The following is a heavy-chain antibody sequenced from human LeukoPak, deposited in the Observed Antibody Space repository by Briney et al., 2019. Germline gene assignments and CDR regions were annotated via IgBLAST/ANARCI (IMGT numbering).Heavy chain of an antibody. D-gene: IGHD4-17*01. V-gene: IGHV1-2*02. Sequence: SSVTVSYKASGYTFTGSYIDWVRQAPGQGLEWMGWINSDSGGTNYAQKFQGRVTMTRDTSTSTAYMELSRLRSDETAFYYCARDTITVTTRYFDYWGQGTLVTVSS. CDR3: ARDTITVTTRYFDY. J-gene: IGHJ4*02. CDR1: GYTFTGSY. CDR2: INSDSGGT.